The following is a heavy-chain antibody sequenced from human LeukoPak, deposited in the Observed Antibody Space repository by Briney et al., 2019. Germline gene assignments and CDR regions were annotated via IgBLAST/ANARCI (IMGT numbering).Heavy chain of an antibody. Sequence: HAGGSLRLSCAASGFTFSSYAMSWVRQAPGKGLEWVSAISGSGGSTYYADSVKGRFTISRDNSKNTLYLQMNSLRAEDTAVYYCAKWVVVLAPYGMDVWGQGTTVTVSS. CDR3: AKWVVVLAPYGMDV. CDR2: ISGSGGST. V-gene: IGHV3-23*01. D-gene: IGHD3-22*01. CDR1: GFTFSSYA. J-gene: IGHJ6*02.